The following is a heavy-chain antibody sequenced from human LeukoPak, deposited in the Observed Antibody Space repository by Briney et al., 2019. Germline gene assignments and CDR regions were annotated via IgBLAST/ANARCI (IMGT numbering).Heavy chain of an antibody. J-gene: IGHJ3*02. CDR1: GYSFTSYY. D-gene: IGHD3-9*01. CDR3: ARCYDNFDVALDI. V-gene: IGHV1-46*01. CDR2: INCSGGST. Sequence: GASVKVSCKASGYSFTSYYIHWVRQAPGQGLEWLGIINCSGGSTSYAQEFQGRVTMTRDTSTRTVYMELSSLRSEDTAVYYCARCYDNFDVALDIWSQGTMVTVSS.